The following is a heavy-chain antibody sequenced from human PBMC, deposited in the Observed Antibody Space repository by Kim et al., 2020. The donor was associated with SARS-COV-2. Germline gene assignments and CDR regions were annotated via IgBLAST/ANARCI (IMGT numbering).Heavy chain of an antibody. V-gene: IGHV3-7*01. CDR3: ARGHSGRYFDSSGEYYFDF. Sequence: GGSLRLSCEASGFTFQNFWMHWVRQSPGKGLEWVANINQDGSESWYAESVKGRFTIARDNAKDTLYLEMRSLRVEDTAVYYCARGHSGRYFDSSGEYYFDFWGQGALVTVSS. CDR2: INQDGSES. J-gene: IGHJ4*02. CDR1: GFTFQNFW. D-gene: IGHD3-22*01.